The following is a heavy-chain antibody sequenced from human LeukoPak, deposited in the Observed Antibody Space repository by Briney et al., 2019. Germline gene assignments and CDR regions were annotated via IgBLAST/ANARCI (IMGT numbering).Heavy chain of an antibody. V-gene: IGHV4-31*03. CDR2: IYYSGSA. Sequence: PSETLSLTCTVSGGSISSGGYYWSWIRQHPGKGLEWIGYIYYSGSAYYNPSLKSRVTISVDTSKNQFSLKLSSVTAADTAVYYCARVSVDYEVYYFDYWGQGTLVTVSS. D-gene: IGHD4-17*01. J-gene: IGHJ4*02. CDR1: GGSISSGGYY. CDR3: ARVSVDYEVYYFDY.